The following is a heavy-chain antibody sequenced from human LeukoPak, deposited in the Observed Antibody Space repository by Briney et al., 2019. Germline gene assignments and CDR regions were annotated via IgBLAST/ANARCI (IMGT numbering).Heavy chain of an antibody. Sequence: GGSLRLSCAASGFTFSSYWMSWVRQAPGKGLEWVANIKQDGSEKYYADSVKGRFTISRDNAKNSLYLQMNSLRAEDTAVDYCARAKYSYVIYFDCWGRGTLVSVCS. CDR1: GFTFSSYW. D-gene: IGHD5-18*01. CDR3: ARAKYSYVIYFDC. V-gene: IGHV3-7*04. CDR2: IKQDGSEK. J-gene: IGHJ4*02.